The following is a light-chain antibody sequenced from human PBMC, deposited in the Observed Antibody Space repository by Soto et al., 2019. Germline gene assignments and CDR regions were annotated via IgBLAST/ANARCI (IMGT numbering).Light chain of an antibody. CDR2: GAS. CDR1: QSVSSK. CDR3: QQYNNWPGT. V-gene: IGKV3-15*01. J-gene: IGKJ1*01. Sequence: EIVLTQSPCTLSVSPGERATLSCRASQSVSSKLAWYQQKPGQAPRLLFYGASTGATGIPARFSGSGSETEFTLSISSLQSEDFAVYYCQQYNNWPGTLGQGTKVEIK.